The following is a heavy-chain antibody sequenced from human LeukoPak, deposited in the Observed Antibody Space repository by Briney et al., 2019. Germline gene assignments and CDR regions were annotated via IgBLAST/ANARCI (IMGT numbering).Heavy chain of an antibody. J-gene: IGHJ4*02. CDR3: ARRLCGGSCYSAHFDY. CDR1: GYSFTSYW. V-gene: IGHV5-51*01. CDR2: IYPGDSDT. D-gene: IGHD2-15*01. Sequence: GESLQISCRGSGYSFTSYWIGWVRPMPGKGLEWMGIIYPGDSDTRYSPSFQGQVTISADKSISTAYLQWSSLKASDTAMYYCARRLCGGSCYSAHFDYWGQGTLVTVSS.